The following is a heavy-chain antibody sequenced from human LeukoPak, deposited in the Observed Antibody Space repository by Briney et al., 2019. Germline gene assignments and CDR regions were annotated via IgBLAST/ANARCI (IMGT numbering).Heavy chain of an antibody. CDR3: AKAGTQQWLLFVGVY. CDR1: GFTFSTYG. V-gene: IGHV3-30*02. Sequence: GGSLRLSCAASGFTFSTYGMLWVRQAPGQGPEWVALIRYDGSNKYYADSVKGRFTISRDNSKNTLYLQMNSLRVEDTAMYYCAKAGTQQWLLFVGVYWGQGALVTVSS. CDR2: IRYDGSNK. D-gene: IGHD6-19*01. J-gene: IGHJ4*02.